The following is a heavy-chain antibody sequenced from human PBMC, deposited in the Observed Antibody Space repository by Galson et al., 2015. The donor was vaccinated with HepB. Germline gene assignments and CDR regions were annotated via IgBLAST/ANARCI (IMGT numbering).Heavy chain of an antibody. V-gene: IGHV3-30-3*01. CDR2: ISYDGSNK. J-gene: IGHJ4*02. CDR1: GFTFSSYA. D-gene: IGHD3-22*01. CDR3: ASGGHYYDSSGYFRV. Sequence: SLRLSCAASGFTFSSYAMHWVRQAPGKGLEWVAVISYDGSNKYYADSVKGRFTISRDNSKNTLYLQMNSLRAEDTAVYYCASGGHYYDSSGYFRVWGQGTLVTVSS.